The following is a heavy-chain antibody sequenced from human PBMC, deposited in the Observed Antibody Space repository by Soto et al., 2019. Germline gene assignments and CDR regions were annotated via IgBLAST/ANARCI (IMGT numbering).Heavy chain of an antibody. J-gene: IGHJ4*02. CDR2: ISAYNGNT. CDR1: GYTFTSYG. V-gene: IGHV1-18*01. Sequence: ASVKVSCKASGYTFTSYGISWVRQAPGQGLEWMGWISAYNGNTNYAQKLQGRVTMTTDTSTSTAYMELRSLRSDDTAVYYCARVRGIAVAGTDFDYWGQGTLVTVSS. D-gene: IGHD6-19*01. CDR3: ARVRGIAVAGTDFDY.